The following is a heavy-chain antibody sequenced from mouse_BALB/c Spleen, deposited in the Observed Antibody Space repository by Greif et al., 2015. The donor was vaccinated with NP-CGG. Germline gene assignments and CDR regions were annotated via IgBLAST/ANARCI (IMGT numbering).Heavy chain of an antibody. V-gene: IGHV1S22*01. CDR3: TRLGNYGY. CDR2: IYPGSGST. J-gene: IGHJ2*01. CDR1: GYTFTSYW. Sequence: LKEPGSELVRPGASVKLSCKASGYTFTSYWMHWVKQRPGQGLEWIGNIYPGSGSTNYDEKFKSKATLTVDTSSSTAYMQLSSLTSEDSAVYYCTRLGNYGYWGQGTTLTVSS. D-gene: IGHD2-1*01.